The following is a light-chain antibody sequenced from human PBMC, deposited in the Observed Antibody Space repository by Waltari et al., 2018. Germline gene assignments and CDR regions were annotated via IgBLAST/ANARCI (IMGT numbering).Light chain of an antibody. V-gene: IGKV1-5*03. CDR2: KAS. J-gene: IGKJ1*01. Sequence: DIQMTQSPSTLSASIGDRVTITCRASQSISTWLALYQQRPGKAPHLLIYKASALESGGPSRFSGSRAATDFTLTISSLQPDDFATYYCQQYNSFPWTFGQGTKVEIK. CDR3: QQYNSFPWT. CDR1: QSISTW.